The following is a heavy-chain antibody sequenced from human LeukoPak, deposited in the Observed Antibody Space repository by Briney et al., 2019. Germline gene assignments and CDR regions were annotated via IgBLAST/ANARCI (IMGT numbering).Heavy chain of an antibody. Sequence: ASVKVSCKASGGTFSSYAISWVRQAPGQGLEWMGRIIPILGIANYAQKFQGRVTITADKSTSTAYMELSSLRSEDTAVYYCARGRRITMIVVVIAEDAFDIWGQGTMVTVSS. CDR2: IIPILGIA. CDR1: GGTFSSYA. V-gene: IGHV1-69*04. J-gene: IGHJ3*02. D-gene: IGHD3-22*01. CDR3: ARGRRITMIVVVIAEDAFDI.